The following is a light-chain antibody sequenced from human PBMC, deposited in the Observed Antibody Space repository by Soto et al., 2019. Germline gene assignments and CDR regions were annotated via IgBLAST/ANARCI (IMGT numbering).Light chain of an antibody. CDR1: QSINAH. CDR2: GAS. V-gene: IGKV3-15*01. CDR3: QQYNHWLWT. Sequence: EVVMTQSPATLSVSPGERVTLSCRASQSINAHLAWYQQKPGQAPRLLIHGASTRATGIPARFSGSGFGTEFIITIRSLQSEDFAVYYCQQYNHWLWTFGQGTKVEIQ. J-gene: IGKJ1*01.